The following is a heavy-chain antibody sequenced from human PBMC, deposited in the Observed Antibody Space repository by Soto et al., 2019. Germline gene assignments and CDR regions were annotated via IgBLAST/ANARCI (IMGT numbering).Heavy chain of an antibody. CDR3: AADVVVTSRTLDY. J-gene: IGHJ4*02. CDR1: GGTFSTYA. CDR2: IIPIFGTA. D-gene: IGHD2-15*01. Sequence: QVQLVQSGAEVKKPGSSMKVSCKASGGTFSTYAINWVRQAPGQGLEWMGGIIPIFGTANYAQTFQGRVTITADESTSTAYMELSSLRSEDTAVYYCAADVVVTSRTLDYWGQGSLVTVSS. V-gene: IGHV1-69*01.